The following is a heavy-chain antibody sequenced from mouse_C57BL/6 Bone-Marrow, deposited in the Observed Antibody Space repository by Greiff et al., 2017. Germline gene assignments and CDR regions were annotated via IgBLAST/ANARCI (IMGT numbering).Heavy chain of an antibody. CDR1: GYTFTSYG. CDR2: IYPRSGNT. D-gene: IGHD1-1*01. V-gene: IGHV1-81*01. J-gene: IGHJ2*01. CDR3: ARFYRNYYDSSYYLYY. Sequence: QVQLQQSGAELARPGASVKLSCKASGYTFTSYGISWVKQRTGQGLEWIGEIYPRSGNTYYNEKFKGKATLTADKSSSTAYMELRSLTSEDSAVYFCARFYRNYYDSSYYLYYWGQGTTLTVSA.